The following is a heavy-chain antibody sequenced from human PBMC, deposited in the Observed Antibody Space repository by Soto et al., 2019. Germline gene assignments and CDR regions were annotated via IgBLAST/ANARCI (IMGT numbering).Heavy chain of an antibody. Sequence: SETLSLTCTVSGGSISSYYWSWIRQPPGKGLEWIGYIYYSGSTNYNPSLKSRVTISVDTSKNQFSLKLSSVTAADTAVYYCARQVGWFGELFWGQGTLVTVSS. CDR2: IYYSGST. CDR1: GGSISSYY. CDR3: ARQVGWFGELF. V-gene: IGHV4-59*08. D-gene: IGHD3-10*01. J-gene: IGHJ4*02.